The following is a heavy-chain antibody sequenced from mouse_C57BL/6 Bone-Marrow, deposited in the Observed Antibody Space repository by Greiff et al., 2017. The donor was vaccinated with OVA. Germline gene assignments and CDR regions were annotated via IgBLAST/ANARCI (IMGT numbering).Heavy chain of an antibody. CDR3: ASWGWVSSMDD. CDR1: GYTFTGYW. Sequence: VQLVESGAELMKPGASVKLSCKATGYTFTGYWIEWVKQRPGHGLEWIGEILPGGGSTNYNEKFKGKATFTADTSSNTAYMQLSSLTTEDAAVEYCASWGWVSSMDDWGQGTSVTVSS. CDR2: ILPGGGST. V-gene: IGHV1-9*01. J-gene: IGHJ4*01.